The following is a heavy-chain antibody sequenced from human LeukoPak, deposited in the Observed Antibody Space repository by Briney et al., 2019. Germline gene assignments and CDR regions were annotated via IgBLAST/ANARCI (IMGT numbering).Heavy chain of an antibody. CDR2: INPNSGGT. V-gene: IGHV1-2*02. D-gene: IGHD6-19*01. Sequence: ASLKVSCKAFGYTFTGYYMHWVRQAPGQGLEWMGWINPNSGGTNYAQKFQGRVTMTRDASISTAYMELSRLRSDDTAVYYCASNQYSSGWYDWYYYYYYMDVWGKGTTVTVSS. J-gene: IGHJ6*03. CDR3: ASNQYSSGWYDWYYYYYYMDV. CDR1: GYTFTGYY.